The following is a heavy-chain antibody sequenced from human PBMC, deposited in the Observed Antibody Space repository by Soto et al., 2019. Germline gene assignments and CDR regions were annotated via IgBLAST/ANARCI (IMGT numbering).Heavy chain of an antibody. CDR2: INPNSGGT. D-gene: IGHD1-26*01. V-gene: IGHV1-2*04. Sequence: QVQLVQSGAEVKNPGASVKVSCKASGYTFTGYHMHWVRQAPGQGPEWMGWINPNSGGTNYAQKFQGWVTMTRDTSINTVYMELSRLRSDDTAVYYCAREWGDSGRAPLDYCGQGTQVTVS. J-gene: IGHJ4*02. CDR1: GYTFTGYH. CDR3: AREWGDSGRAPLDY.